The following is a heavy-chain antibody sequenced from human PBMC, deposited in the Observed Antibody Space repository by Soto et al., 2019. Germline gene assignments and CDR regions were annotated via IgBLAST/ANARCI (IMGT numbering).Heavy chain of an antibody. CDR3: ARVSRDSNWGLFDY. CDR2: IYYSGST. J-gene: IGHJ4*02. D-gene: IGHD7-27*01. Sequence: SETLSLTCTVSGGSISSGDYDWSWIRQPPGKGLEWIGYIYYSGSTYYNPSLKSRVTISVDTSKNQFSLKLSSVTAADTAVYYCARVSRDSNWGLFDYWGQGTLVTVSS. CDR1: GGSISSGDYD. V-gene: IGHV4-30-4*01.